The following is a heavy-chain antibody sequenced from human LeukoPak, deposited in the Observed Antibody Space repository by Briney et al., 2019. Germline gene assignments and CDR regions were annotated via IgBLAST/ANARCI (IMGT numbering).Heavy chain of an antibody. V-gene: IGHV4-39*07. CDR2: IYYSGST. J-gene: IGHJ6*02. CDR3: ARVGLRTYYDILVNYGMDV. D-gene: IGHD3-9*01. Sequence: ASQTLSLTCTVSGGSISSGGYYWSWIRQPPGKGLEWIGSIYYSGSTYYNPSLKSRVTISVDTSKNQFSLKLSSVTAADTAVYYCARVGLRTYYDILVNYGMDVWGQGTTVTVSS. CDR1: GGSISSGGYY.